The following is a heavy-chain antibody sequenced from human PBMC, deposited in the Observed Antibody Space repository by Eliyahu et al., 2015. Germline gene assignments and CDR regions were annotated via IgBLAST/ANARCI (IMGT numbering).Heavy chain of an antibody. CDR1: GXXIRSDGYY. CDR3: ARGYYGDSSGYSPRDN. J-gene: IGHJ4*02. V-gene: IGHV4-31*03. D-gene: IGHD3-22*01. Sequence: QVQLQESGPGLVKPSQTLSLTCTVXGXXIRSDGYYWNWIRQXPGKGLEWIGYIYNRRSTYYNPSLRSRVTISVDTSKSQFSLNLSSVTAADTAVYYCARGYYGDSSGYSPRDNWGQGTLVTVSS. CDR2: IYNRRST.